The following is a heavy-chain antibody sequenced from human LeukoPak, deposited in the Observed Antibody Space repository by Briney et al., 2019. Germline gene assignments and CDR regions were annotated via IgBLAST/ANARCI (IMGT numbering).Heavy chain of an antibody. CDR1: SGSISSYY. Sequence: SETLSLTCTVSSGSISSYYWSWIRQPPGKGLEWIGYIYYTGSTNYNPSLKSRVTISIDTSKNQFSLKLSSVTAADTAVYYCARGGYRYYYYMDVWGKGTTVTVSS. J-gene: IGHJ6*03. CDR3: ARGGYRYYYYMDV. V-gene: IGHV4-59*01. D-gene: IGHD1-1*01. CDR2: IYYTGST.